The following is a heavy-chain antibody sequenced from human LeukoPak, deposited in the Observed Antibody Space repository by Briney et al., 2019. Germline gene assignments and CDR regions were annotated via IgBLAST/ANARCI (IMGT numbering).Heavy chain of an antibody. J-gene: IGHJ5*02. CDR1: GGSISSGSYY. Sequence: SETLSLTCTVSGGSISSGSYYWSWIRQPAGKGLEWIGRIYTSGSTNYNPSLKSRVTISVDTSKNQVSLKLSSVTAADTAVYYCARDWDGSGSSWFDPWGQGTLVTVSS. V-gene: IGHV4-61*02. CDR3: ARDWDGSGSSWFDP. CDR2: IYTSGST. D-gene: IGHD3-10*01.